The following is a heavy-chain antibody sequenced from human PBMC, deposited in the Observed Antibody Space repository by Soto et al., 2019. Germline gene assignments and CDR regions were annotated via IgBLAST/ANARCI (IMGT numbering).Heavy chain of an antibody. CDR2: ISYSGST. J-gene: IGHJ2*01. D-gene: IGHD3-3*01. V-gene: IGHV4-59*11. CDR3: ARGTGSGYIYFDL. Sequence: PSETLSLTCAVSGGSISSHYWSWIRQPPGKGLEWIGYISYSGSTNYYPSLKSRVTISVHTSKNQFSLNLSSVTAADTAVYYCARGTGSGYIYFDLWGRGTLVTVSS. CDR1: GGSISSHY.